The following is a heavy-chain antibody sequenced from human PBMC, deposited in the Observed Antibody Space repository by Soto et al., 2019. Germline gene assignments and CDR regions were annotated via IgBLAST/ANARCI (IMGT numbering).Heavy chain of an antibody. V-gene: IGHV3-53*04. D-gene: IGHD2-2*01. CDR3: ARAAYYCSSTSCNALDYYYYGMDV. J-gene: IGHJ6*02. CDR2: IYSGGST. Sequence: EVQLVESGGGLVQPGGSLRLSCAASGFTVSSNYMSWVRQAPGKGLEWVSVIYSGGSTYYADSVKGRFTISRHNSKNTLYLQMNSLRAEDTAVYYCARAAYYCSSTSCNALDYYYYGMDVWGQGTTVTVSS. CDR1: GFTVSSNY.